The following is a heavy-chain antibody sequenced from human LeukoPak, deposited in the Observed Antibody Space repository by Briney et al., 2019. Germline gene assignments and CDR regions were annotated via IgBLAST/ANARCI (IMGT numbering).Heavy chain of an antibody. J-gene: IGHJ6*03. CDR2: INPSGGST. D-gene: IGHD4-17*01. V-gene: IGHV1-46*01. Sequence: GASVKVSCKASGYIFTSYYMHWVRQAPGQGLEWMGIINPSGGSTSYAQKFQGRVTMTRDMSTSTVYMELSSLRSEDTAVYYCARDGDYLLWGYYMDVWGKGTTVTVSS. CDR3: ARDGDYLLWGYYMDV. CDR1: GYIFTSYY.